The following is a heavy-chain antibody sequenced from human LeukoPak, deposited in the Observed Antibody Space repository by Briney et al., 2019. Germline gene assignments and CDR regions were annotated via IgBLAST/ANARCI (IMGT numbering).Heavy chain of an antibody. V-gene: IGHV3-21*01. Sequence: PGGSLRLSCAASGFTFSSYSMNWVRQAPGKGLEWVSSISSSSSYIYYADSVKGRFTISRDNAKNSLYLQMNSLRAEDTAVYYCPRDLHDSSGYYTPGNYWGQGTLVTVSS. CDR3: PRDLHDSSGYYTPGNY. D-gene: IGHD3-22*01. CDR1: GFTFSSYS. CDR2: ISSSSSYI. J-gene: IGHJ4*02.